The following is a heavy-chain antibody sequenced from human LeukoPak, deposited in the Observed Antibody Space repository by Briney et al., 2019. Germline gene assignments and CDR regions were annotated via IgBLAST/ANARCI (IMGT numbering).Heavy chain of an antibody. D-gene: IGHD3-3*01. CDR1: GFTFSDYY. CDR2: ISSSGSTI. Sequence: GGSLRLSCAASGFTFSDYYMSWIRQAPGKGLEWVSYISSSGSTIYYADSVKGRFTISRDNAKNSLYLQMNSLRAEDTAVYYCARATGYYDFWSGDYYYYYYMDVWGKGTTVTVSS. V-gene: IGHV3-11*04. J-gene: IGHJ6*03. CDR3: ARATGYYDFWSGDYYYYYYMDV.